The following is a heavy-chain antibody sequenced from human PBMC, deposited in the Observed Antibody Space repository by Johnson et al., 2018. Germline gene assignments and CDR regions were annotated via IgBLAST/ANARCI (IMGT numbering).Heavy chain of an antibody. V-gene: IGHV3-30*18. CDR1: GFTFSSYG. CDR3: AKDRAAVGNNYYYMYV. D-gene: IGHD6-13*01. Sequence: VQLVESGGGVVQPGRSLRLSCAASGFTFSSYGMHWVRQAPGKGLEWVAVISYDGSNKYYADSVKGRFTISRDNSKNTLYLQMNSRRAEDTAVYYCAKDRAAVGNNYYYMYVWGKGTTVIVSS. CDR2: ISYDGSNK. J-gene: IGHJ6*03.